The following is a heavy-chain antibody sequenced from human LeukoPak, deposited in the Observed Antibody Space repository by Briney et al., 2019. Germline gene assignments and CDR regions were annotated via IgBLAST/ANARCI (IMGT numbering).Heavy chain of an antibody. CDR2: ISSSGNKK. Sequence: PGRSLRLSCAASGFTFSSYAMHWVRQAPGKGLEWVAVISSSGNKKYYADSVKGRFTVSRDNSKNTLYLQMNSLRAEDTAVYYWARDQGYWGQGTLVTVSS. CDR1: GFTFSSYA. CDR3: ARDQGY. V-gene: IGHV3-30*04. J-gene: IGHJ4*02.